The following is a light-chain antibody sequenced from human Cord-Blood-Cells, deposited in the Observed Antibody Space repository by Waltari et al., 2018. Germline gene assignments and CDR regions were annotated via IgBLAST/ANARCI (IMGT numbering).Light chain of an antibody. J-gene: IGLJ3*02. CDR3: QTWGTGIRV. CDR1: SGPSSYA. V-gene: IGLV4-69*01. CDR2: LNIDGSH. Sequence: QLVLPQSPSASASLGASVKLTCTLSSGPSSYAIAWHQQQPGKGPRYLMKLNIDGSHSKGDGIPDRFSGSSSGAERYLTISSLQSEDEADYYCQTWGTGIRVFGGGTKLTVL.